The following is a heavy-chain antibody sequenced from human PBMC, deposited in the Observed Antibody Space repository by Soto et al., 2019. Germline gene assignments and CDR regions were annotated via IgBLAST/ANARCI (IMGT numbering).Heavy chain of an antibody. J-gene: IGHJ4*02. CDR2: IDWDDDK. D-gene: IGHD3-3*01. V-gene: IGHV2-70*11. Sequence: SGPTLVNPTQTLTLTCTFSGFSLSTSGMCVSWIRQPPGKALEWLARIDWDDDKYYSTSLKTRLTISKDTSKNQVVLTMTNMDPVDTATYYCARMSRGVTYYEFWSGPHAYYFDDWGQGTLVTVSS. CDR3: ARMSRGVTYYEFWSGPHAYYFDD. CDR1: GFSLSTSGMC.